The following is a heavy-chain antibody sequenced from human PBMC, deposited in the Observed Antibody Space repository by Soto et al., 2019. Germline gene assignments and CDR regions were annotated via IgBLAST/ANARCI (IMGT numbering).Heavy chain of an antibody. J-gene: IGHJ6*02. D-gene: IGHD2-2*01. CDR2: TYAGGST. CDR1: GFTVNSDY. CDR3: ARDIVVVPAANDYYYYYGMDV. Sequence: GGSLRLSCAASGFTVNSDYMSWLRQAPGEGLEWVSITYAGGSTYYADSVKGRFTVSRDSSRTTLYLQMNGLRAEDTGVYYCARDIVVVPAANDYYYYYGMDVWGQGTTVT. V-gene: IGHV3-53*01.